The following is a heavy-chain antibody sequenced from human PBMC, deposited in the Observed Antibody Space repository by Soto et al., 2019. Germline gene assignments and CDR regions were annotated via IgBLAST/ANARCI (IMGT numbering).Heavy chain of an antibody. CDR2: IYYSGST. D-gene: IGHD6-13*01. CDR1: GGSISSGGYY. V-gene: IGHV4-31*03. CDR3: ARVPIGQQLAIYFDY. J-gene: IGHJ4*02. Sequence: LSLTCTVSGGSISSGGYYWSWIRQHPGKGLEWIGYIYYSGSTYYNPSLKSRVTISVDTSKNQFSLKLSSVTAADTAVYYCARVPIGQQLAIYFDYWGQGTLVTVSS.